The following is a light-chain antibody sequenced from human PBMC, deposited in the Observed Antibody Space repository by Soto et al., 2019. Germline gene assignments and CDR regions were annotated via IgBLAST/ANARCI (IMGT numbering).Light chain of an antibody. J-gene: IGKJ1*01. V-gene: IGKV1-17*01. CDR1: QGIRDA. CDR3: LQHNSYPQT. Sequence: DIQMTQSPSSLSASVGDRVTITCRASQGIRDALGWYQQKPGKAPKRLIYAASSLQSGVPSRFSGSGSGTXXXLTIXSLXPXDFATYYCLQHNSYPQTFGQGTKVEIK. CDR2: AAS.